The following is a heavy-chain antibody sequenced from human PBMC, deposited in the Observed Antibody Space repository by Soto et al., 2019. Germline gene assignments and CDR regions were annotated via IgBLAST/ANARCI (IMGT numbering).Heavy chain of an antibody. J-gene: IGHJ5*02. CDR2: TSYTGNT. V-gene: IGHV4-59*11. CDR3: ERDRHAGVTNSFDP. CDR1: VGSSPSHH. D-gene: IGHD4-4*01. Sequence: SETLSLNCLVSVGSSPSHHWSCIRQFPGKGLEWIAYTSYTGNTNYNPSLQSRVNISMDTSKNQLSLRLNSMTAADTAVYYCERDRHAGVTNSFDPWGQGTLVTVSS.